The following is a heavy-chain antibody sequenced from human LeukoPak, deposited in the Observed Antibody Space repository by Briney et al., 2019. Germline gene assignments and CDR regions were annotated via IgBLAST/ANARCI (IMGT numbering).Heavy chain of an antibody. CDR1: GYSLTSYG. CDR3: ARAVPTAAGGYYMDV. CDR2: ISTHNGNT. J-gene: IGHJ6*03. Sequence: GASVKVSCKTSGYSLTSYGISWVRPAPGQGLEWLGWISTHNGNTNYAQKFQGRVTMTTDTSTSTGYMELRSLTSDDTAVYYCARAVPTAAGGYYMDVWGKGTTVTVSS. V-gene: IGHV1-18*01. D-gene: IGHD2-2*01.